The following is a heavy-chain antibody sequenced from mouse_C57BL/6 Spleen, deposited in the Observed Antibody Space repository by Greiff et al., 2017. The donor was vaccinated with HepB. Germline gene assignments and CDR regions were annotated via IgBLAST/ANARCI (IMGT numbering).Heavy chain of an antibody. D-gene: IGHD1-1*01. CDR3: ARAVTTVVAMDY. CDR2: ISYDGSN. Sequence: EVKLQESGPGLVKPSQSLSLTCSVTGYSITSGYSWNWIRQFPGNQLEWMGYISYDGSNNYNPSLKNRISITRDTSKNQFFLKLNSVTTEDTATYYCARAVTTVVAMDYWGQGTSVTVSS. V-gene: IGHV3-6*01. J-gene: IGHJ4*01. CDR1: GYSITSGYS.